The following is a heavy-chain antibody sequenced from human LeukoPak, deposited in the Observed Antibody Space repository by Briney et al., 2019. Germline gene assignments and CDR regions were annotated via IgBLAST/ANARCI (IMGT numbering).Heavy chain of an antibody. CDR1: GGSFSGYY. D-gene: IGHD2-2*01. CDR2: INHSGST. J-gene: IGHJ4*02. V-gene: IGHV4-34*01. Sequence: SETLSLTCAVSGGSFSGYYWSWIRQPPGKGLEWIGEINHSGSTNYNPSLKSRVTISVDTSKNQFSLKLSSVTAADTAVYYCARVRGSTSCHLDYWGQGTLVTVSS. CDR3: ARVRGSTSCHLDY.